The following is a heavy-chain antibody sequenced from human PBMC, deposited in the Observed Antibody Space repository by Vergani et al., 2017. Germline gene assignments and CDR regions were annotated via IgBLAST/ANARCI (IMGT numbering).Heavy chain of an antibody. V-gene: IGHV4-34*01. D-gene: IGHD1-14*01. CDR2: INHSGST. J-gene: IGHJ6*02. CDR1: GWSFSGYY. CDR3: ARVGGITADYGMDV. Sequence: QVQLPQWGAGLLKPSETLSLTCAFYGWSFSGYYWIWIRQPPGKGLEWIGEINHSGSTNYNPSLKSRVTISVDTSKNQFSLKLSSVTAADTAVYYCARVGGITADYGMDVWGQGTTVTVSS.